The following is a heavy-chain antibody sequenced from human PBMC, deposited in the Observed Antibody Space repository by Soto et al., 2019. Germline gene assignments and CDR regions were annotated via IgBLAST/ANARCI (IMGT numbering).Heavy chain of an antibody. D-gene: IGHD1-20*01. CDR2: ISGSGGST. Sequence: HPGGSLRLSCAASGFTFSSYAMSWVRQAPGKGLEWVSAISGSGGSTYYADSVKGRFTISRDNSKNTLYLQMNSLRAEDTAVYYCAKGITGVSEESPFDYWGQGTLVTVSS. V-gene: IGHV3-23*01. CDR1: GFTFSSYA. J-gene: IGHJ4*02. CDR3: AKGITGVSEESPFDY.